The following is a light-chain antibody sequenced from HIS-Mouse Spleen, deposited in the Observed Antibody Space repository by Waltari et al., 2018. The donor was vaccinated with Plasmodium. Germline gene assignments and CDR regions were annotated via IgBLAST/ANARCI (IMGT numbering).Light chain of an antibody. V-gene: IGLV3-10*01. CDR1: ALPKKS. CDR3: YSTDSSGNHRV. Sequence: SYELTPPPSVSVSPGQTARITCSGDALPKKSAYWYQQKSGQAPVLVIYEDSKRTSGIPERFSGSSSGTMATLTISGAQVEDEADYYCYSTDSSGNHRVFGGGTKLTVL. J-gene: IGLJ3*02. CDR2: EDS.